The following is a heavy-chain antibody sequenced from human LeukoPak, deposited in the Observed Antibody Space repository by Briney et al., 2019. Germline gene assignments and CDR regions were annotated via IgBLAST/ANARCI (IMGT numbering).Heavy chain of an antibody. Sequence: QPSETLSLTCAVSGGSFSGYHWIWIRQSPDKGLEYIGEVTHSGSTDYNPSLKSRVTISVDTSKKEFSLRLKSVTAADTAVYYCARGVNYYGSGSFMYDYYYMDVWGKGTTVTVSS. D-gene: IGHD3-10*01. CDR2: VTHSGST. CDR3: ARGVNYYGSGSFMYDYYYMDV. CDR1: GGSFSGYH. V-gene: IGHV4-34*01. J-gene: IGHJ6*03.